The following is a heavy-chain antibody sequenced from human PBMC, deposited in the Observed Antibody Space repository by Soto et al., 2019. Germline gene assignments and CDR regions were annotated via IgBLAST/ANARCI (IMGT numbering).Heavy chain of an antibody. Sequence: SETLSLTCSVSGDSISSYYWSWIRQPPGKGLEWIGYIYYSGSTNYNPSLKSRVIISVDTSRNQLSLKLSSVTAADTAVYYCARHGDHDFWRGYFPYWAHTTLFPVYS. CDR3: ARHGDHDFWRGYFPY. D-gene: IGHD3-3*01. CDR2: IYYSGST. V-gene: IGHV4-59*08. CDR1: GDSISSYY. J-gene: IGHJ4*01.